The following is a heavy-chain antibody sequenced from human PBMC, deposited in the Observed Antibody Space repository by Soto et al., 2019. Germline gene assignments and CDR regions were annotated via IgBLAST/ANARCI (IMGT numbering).Heavy chain of an antibody. CDR2: INHTGGT. D-gene: IGHD3-3*01. Sequence: SETLSLTCAVYGGSVNGYYCNWIRQPPWKGLEWIGEINHTGGTHYNPSLKSRVTMSVDTSKNQFSLRLSSVTAADTAIYYCATRITVFALLLHPFDPWGHGTQVTVSS. CDR3: ATRITVFALLLHPFDP. J-gene: IGHJ5*02. V-gene: IGHV4-34*01. CDR1: GGSVNGYY.